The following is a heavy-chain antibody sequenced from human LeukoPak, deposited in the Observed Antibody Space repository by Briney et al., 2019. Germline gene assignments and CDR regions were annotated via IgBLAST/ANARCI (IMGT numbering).Heavy chain of an antibody. Sequence: ASVKVSCKASGYTFTSYDINWVRQATGQGLEWMGWMNPNSGNTGYAQKFQGRVTMTRNTSISTAYMELSSLRSEDTAVYYCARGFKELLWFGELLYVWFDPWGRGTLVTVSS. V-gene: IGHV1-8*01. J-gene: IGHJ5*02. CDR2: MNPNSGNT. CDR1: GYTFTSYD. CDR3: ARGFKELLWFGELLYVWFDP. D-gene: IGHD3-10*01.